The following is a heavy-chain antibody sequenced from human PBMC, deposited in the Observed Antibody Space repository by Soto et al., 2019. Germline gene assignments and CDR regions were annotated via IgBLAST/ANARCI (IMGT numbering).Heavy chain of an antibody. V-gene: IGHV3-72*01. Sequence: GGSLRLSCAASGFTFSDSYMDWVRQAPGKGLEWVGRIRNKANSYTTEYAASVKGRFTISRDDSKNSLSLQMNSLKSEDTAVYYCVTGHRALDNWGQGTLVTVSS. J-gene: IGHJ4*02. CDR2: IRNKANSYTT. CDR1: GFTFSDSY. CDR3: VTGHRALDN.